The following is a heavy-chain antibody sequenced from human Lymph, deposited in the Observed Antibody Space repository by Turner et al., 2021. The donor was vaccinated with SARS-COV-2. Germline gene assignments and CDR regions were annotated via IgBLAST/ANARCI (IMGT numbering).Heavy chain of an antibody. CDR2: IYPGVSNT. J-gene: IGHJ4*02. Sequence: EVQLVQSGAEVKKHGESLKISCKGSGDSFTSYWIGWVRQLPGKGREWMGIIYPGVSNTSYSPSFQGQVTISADKSISTAYLQWSSLKASDTAMYYCARREWGGSLGHIDYWGQGTLVTVSS. D-gene: IGHD3-3*01. CDR3: ARREWGGSLGHIDY. CDR1: GDSFTSYW. V-gene: IGHV5-51*01.